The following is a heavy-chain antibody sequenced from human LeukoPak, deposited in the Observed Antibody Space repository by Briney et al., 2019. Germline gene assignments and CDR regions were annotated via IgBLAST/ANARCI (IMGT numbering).Heavy chain of an antibody. CDR2: MNPNSGNT. Sequence: ASVKVSCKASGYTFTIYDINWVRQAPGQGLEWTGWMNPNSGNTGYAQKFQGRVTMTRNTSISTAYMELSSLRSEDTAVYYCARGHKVAATKRYYYYYMDVWGKGTTVTVSS. V-gene: IGHV1-8*01. D-gene: IGHD2-15*01. J-gene: IGHJ6*03. CDR1: GYTFTIYD. CDR3: ARGHKVAATKRYYYYYMDV.